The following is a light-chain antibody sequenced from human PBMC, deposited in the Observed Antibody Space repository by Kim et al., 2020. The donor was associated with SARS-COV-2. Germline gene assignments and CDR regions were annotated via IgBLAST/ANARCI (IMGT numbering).Light chain of an antibody. Sequence: VSPGERATLSCRASQSVSSNSAWYQQKPGQAPRLLIYGASTRATGIPDRFSGSGSGTDFTLTISSLQSEDFAVYYCQQYNNWPLTFGGGTKVEIK. CDR3: QQYNNWPLT. CDR1: QSVSSN. CDR2: GAS. V-gene: IGKV3-15*01. J-gene: IGKJ4*01.